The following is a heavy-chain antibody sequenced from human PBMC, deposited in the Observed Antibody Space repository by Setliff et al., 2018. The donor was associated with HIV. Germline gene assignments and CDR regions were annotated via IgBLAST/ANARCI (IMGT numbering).Heavy chain of an antibody. CDR3: ARGQRASPGPGTHYLDV. D-gene: IGHD6-25*01. CDR1: GGPFDVHT. V-gene: IGHV4-34*01. Sequence: SETLSLTCAVYGGPFDVHTWNWVRQAPGKRLEWLADINHRGNTNLNPSLKGRLTIAVDTSGDQFSLRLKSVTAADSAAYFCARGQRASPGPGTHYLDVWSKGTSVTVSS. J-gene: IGHJ6*03. CDR2: INHRGNT.